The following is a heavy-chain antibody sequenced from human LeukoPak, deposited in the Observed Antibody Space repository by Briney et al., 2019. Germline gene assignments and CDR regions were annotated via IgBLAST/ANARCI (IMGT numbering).Heavy chain of an antibody. Sequence: GGSLRLSCAASGFTFSNSAMNWVRQAPGKGPEWVSAISGSGYNTYYADSVVGRFTISRDNSKNTLYLQMNSLRAEDTAVYSCGKGFPLRSENSAPFDYWGQGTLVTVSS. J-gene: IGHJ4*02. CDR3: GKGFPLRSENSAPFDY. D-gene: IGHD4-17*01. CDR1: GFTFSNSA. V-gene: IGHV3-23*01. CDR2: ISGSGYNT.